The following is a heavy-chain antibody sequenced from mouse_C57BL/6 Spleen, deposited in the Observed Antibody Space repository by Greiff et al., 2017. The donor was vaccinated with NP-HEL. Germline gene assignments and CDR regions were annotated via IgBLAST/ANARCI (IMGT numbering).Heavy chain of an antibody. CDR2: IYPGDGDT. J-gene: IGHJ2*01. CDR1: GYAFSSSW. D-gene: IGHD2-4*01. V-gene: IGHV1-82*01. CDR3: ARSHDSLYFDY. Sequence: QVQLQQSGPELVKPGASVKISCKASGYAFSSSWMNWVKQRPGKGLEWIGRIYPGDGDTNYNGKFKGKATLTADKSSSTAYMQLSSLTSEDSAVYFCARSHDSLYFDYWGQGTTLTVSS.